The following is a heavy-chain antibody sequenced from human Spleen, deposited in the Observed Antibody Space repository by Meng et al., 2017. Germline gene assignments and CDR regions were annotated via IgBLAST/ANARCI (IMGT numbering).Heavy chain of an antibody. Sequence: QAQLQESGPGVVRPSETLSFTCTVPGGSVSSSSNYWSWIRQPSGKGLEWIGYIYHSGSTNYNPSLKSRVTISVDTSKNQFSLRLSSVTAADTAVYYCARGIRFLEWLGWFDPWGQGTLVTVSS. V-gene: IGHV4-61*01. J-gene: IGHJ5*02. CDR1: GGSVSSSSNY. CDR2: IYHSGST. CDR3: ARGIRFLEWLGWFDP. D-gene: IGHD3-3*01.